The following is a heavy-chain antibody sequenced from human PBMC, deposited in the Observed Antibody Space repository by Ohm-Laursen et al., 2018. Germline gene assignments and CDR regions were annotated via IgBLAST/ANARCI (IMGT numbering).Heavy chain of an antibody. D-gene: IGHD4-23*01. Sequence: SLRLSCAASGLTFDDYGMSWVRQAPGKGLEWVSGINWDGASSGYADSVKGRFTTSRDNAKSSLYLQMNSLRAEDTALYYCARGAYGGNEYYFDYWGQGTLVTVSS. V-gene: IGHV3-20*04. CDR3: ARGAYGGNEYYFDY. CDR2: INWDGASS. CDR1: GLTFDDYG. J-gene: IGHJ4*02.